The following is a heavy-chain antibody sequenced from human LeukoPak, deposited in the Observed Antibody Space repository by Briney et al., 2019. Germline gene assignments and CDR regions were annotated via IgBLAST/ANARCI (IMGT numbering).Heavy chain of an antibody. V-gene: IGHV3-20*04. CDR3: AKASAMIVVVSKHFDY. D-gene: IGHD3-22*01. Sequence: GGSLRLSCAASGFTFDDYDMSWVRQAPGKGLEWVSGINWSGGSTGYADSVKGRFTISRDNSKNTLYLQMNSLRAEDTAVYYCAKASAMIVVVSKHFDYWGQGTLVTVSS. CDR1: GFTFDDYD. J-gene: IGHJ4*02. CDR2: INWSGGST.